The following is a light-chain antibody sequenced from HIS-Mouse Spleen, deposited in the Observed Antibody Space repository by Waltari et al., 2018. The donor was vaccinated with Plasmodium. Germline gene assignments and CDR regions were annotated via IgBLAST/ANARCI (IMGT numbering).Light chain of an antibody. V-gene: IGLV2-11*01. CDR2: DVS. J-gene: IGLJ3*02. CDR1: SSDVGGYNY. Sequence: QSALTQPRSVSGSPGQSVTISCTGTSSDVGGYNYVSWYQQHPGKAPKLMIYDVSKRPAGVADRFSGSKSVNTASLTISGLQAEDEADYYCCSYAGSYTWVFGGGTKLTVL. CDR3: CSYAGSYTWV.